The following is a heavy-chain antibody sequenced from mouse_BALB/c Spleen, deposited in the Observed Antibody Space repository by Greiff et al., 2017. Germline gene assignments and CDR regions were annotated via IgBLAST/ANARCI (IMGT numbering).Heavy chain of an antibody. CDR3: ASPTARATAY. CDR2: IDPANGNT. CDR1: GFNIKDTY. V-gene: IGHV14-3*02. J-gene: IGHJ3*01. D-gene: IGHD3-1*01. Sequence: EVQRVESGAELVKPGASVKLSCTASGFNIKDTYMHWVKQRPEQGLEWIGRIDPANGNTKYDPKFQGKATITADTSSNTAYLQLSSLTSEDTAVYYCASPTARATAYWGQGTLVTVSA.